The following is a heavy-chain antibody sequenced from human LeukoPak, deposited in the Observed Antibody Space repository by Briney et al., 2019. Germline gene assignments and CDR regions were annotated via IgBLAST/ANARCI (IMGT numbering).Heavy chain of an antibody. CDR2: IIPIFGTA. CDR1: GGTFNNYA. J-gene: IGHJ4*02. Sequence: GASVKVSCKASGGTFNNYAIMWVRQAPGQGLEWMGGIIPIFGTANYAQKFQGRVTITADESTSTAYMELSSLRSDDTAVYYCASGEQLVLFDYWGQGTLVTVSS. CDR3: ASGEQLVLFDY. V-gene: IGHV1-69*13. D-gene: IGHD6-6*01.